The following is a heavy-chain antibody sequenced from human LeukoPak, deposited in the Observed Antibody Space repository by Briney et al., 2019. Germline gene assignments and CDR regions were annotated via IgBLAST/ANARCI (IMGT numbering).Heavy chain of an antibody. D-gene: IGHD3-22*01. CDR3: ARVSIGVSLDY. V-gene: IGHV4-59*01. J-gene: IGHJ4*02. CDR1: GGSISNYY. Sequence: PSETLSLTCTVSGGSISNYYWSWIRQPPGKGLEWIGYIYYSGSTNYNPSLKSRVTISVDTSKNQFSLKLSSVTAADTAVYYCARVSIGVSLDYWGQGTLVTVSS. CDR2: IYYSGST.